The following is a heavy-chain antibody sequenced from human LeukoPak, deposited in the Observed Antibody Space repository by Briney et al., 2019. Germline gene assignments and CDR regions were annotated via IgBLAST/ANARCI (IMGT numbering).Heavy chain of an antibody. CDR2: ISSSGSTI. Sequence: PGGSLRLSCAASGFTFSDYYMNWIRLAPGKGLDWVAYISSSGSTIYYADSVKGRFTISRDNAKNSLYLQMNSLRAEDTAVYYCARYYCTNGVCYSDGYYYMDVWGKGTTVIVSS. D-gene: IGHD2-8*01. V-gene: IGHV3-11*01. J-gene: IGHJ6*03. CDR1: GFTFSDYY. CDR3: ARYYCTNGVCYSDGYYYMDV.